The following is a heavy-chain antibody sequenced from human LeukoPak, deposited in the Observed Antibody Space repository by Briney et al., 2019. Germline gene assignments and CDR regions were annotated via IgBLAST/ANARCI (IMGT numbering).Heavy chain of an antibody. CDR2: ISSRSDYI. V-gene: IGHV3-21*01. Sequence: KSGGSLRLSCAASGFSFSSYTMNWVRQTPGKGLEWVSSISSRSDYIYYADSVKGRFSISRDNSDSTVYLQMNSLKTEDTAVYYCARDRAVALPTYFYYMDVWGKGTTVIVSS. CDR3: ARDRAVALPTYFYYMDV. J-gene: IGHJ6*03. D-gene: IGHD2-15*01. CDR1: GFSFSSYT.